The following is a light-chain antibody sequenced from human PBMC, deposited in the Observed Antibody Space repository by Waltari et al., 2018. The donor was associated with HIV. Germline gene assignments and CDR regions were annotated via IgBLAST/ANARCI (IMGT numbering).Light chain of an antibody. CDR2: HDS. Sequence: SYELTQPPSVSVSPGQTASITCSGDKLGDKYACWYQQKPGQSPVLVIYHDSKRPAGIPERFAGSNSGNTATLTISGTQAMDEADYYCQAWDSRRVFGGGTKLTVL. J-gene: IGLJ2*01. CDR1: KLGDKY. CDR3: QAWDSRRV. V-gene: IGLV3-1*01.